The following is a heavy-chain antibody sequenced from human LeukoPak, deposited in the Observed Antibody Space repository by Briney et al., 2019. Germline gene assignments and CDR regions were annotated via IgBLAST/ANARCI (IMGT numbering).Heavy chain of an antibody. D-gene: IGHD6-19*01. J-gene: IGHJ1*01. CDR3: AREITPGIAVAGTGEYFQH. V-gene: IGHV3-11*04. CDR2: ICSGGTLI. CDR1: GFTFSDYY. Sequence: GGSLRLSCAASGFTFSDYYMSWIRQAPGKGLEWVSYICSGGTLIHYANSVKGRFTISRDNAKSSLYLQMNSLRAEDTAVYYCAREITPGIAVAGTGEYFQHWGQGTLVTVSS.